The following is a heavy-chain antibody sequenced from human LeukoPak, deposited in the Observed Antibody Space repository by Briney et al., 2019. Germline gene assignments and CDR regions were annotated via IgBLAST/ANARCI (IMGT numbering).Heavy chain of an antibody. D-gene: IGHD2-15*01. J-gene: IGHJ3*02. CDR2: IYHSGTT. CDR1: GGSISSSNW. V-gene: IGHV4-4*02. CDR3: ARGLDIVVVVAALGAFDI. Sequence: SGTLSLTCTVSGGSISSSNWWGWVRQPPGKGLECIGEIYHSGTTNYNPSLKSRVTISVDKSKNHFSLRLNSVTAADTAVYYCARGLDIVVVVAALGAFDIWGQGTMVTVSS.